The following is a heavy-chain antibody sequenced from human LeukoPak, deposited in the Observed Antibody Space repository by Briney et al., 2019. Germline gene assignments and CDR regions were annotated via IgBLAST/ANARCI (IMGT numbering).Heavy chain of an antibody. CDR2: ISSSSSYI. J-gene: IGHJ4*02. CDR1: GFTFSSDS. D-gene: IGHD1-26*01. Sequence: GGSLRLSCAASGFTFSSDSMNCGRQAPGKGLEWFSSISSSSSYIYYADSVKGRFTISSDNAKTSLYLQMNRLSAEDTAVYYCASASIVGATMDCDYWGQGTLVTVSS. V-gene: IGHV3-21*01. CDR3: ASASIVGATMDCDY.